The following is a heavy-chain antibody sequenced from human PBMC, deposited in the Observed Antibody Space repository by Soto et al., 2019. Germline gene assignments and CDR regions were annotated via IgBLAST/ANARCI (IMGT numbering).Heavy chain of an antibody. J-gene: IGHJ6*02. CDR1: GFTFSSYG. Sequence: GGSLRLSCAASGFTFSSYGMHWVRQAPGKGLEWVAVIWYDGSNKYYADSVKGRFTISRDNSKNTLYLQMNSLRAEDTAVYYCARSDFWSGCYLAYYYYGMDVWGQGTTVTVSS. V-gene: IGHV3-33*01. D-gene: IGHD3-3*01. CDR3: ARSDFWSGCYLAYYYYGMDV. CDR2: IWYDGSNK.